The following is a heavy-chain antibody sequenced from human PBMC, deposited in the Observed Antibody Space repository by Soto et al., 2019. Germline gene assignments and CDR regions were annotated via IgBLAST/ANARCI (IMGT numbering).Heavy chain of an antibody. CDR3: LRHRLVWGSPQLNWFDP. V-gene: IGHV4-39*01. J-gene: IGHJ5*02. D-gene: IGHD3-16*01. CDR1: GGSISSSSYY. Sequence: SETLSLTCTVSGGSISSSSYYWGWIRQPPGKGLEWIGSIYYSGSTYYNTSLKSRVTISVETSKNQFSLKLSSVTAADTVVYYCLRHRLVWGSPQLNWFDPWGQGTLVTVSS. CDR2: IYYSGST.